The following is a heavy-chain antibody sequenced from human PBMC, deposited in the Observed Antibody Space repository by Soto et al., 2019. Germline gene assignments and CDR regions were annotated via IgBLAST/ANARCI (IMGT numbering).Heavy chain of an antibody. CDR1: GDSFSSSSGA. J-gene: IGHJ4*02. D-gene: IGHD1-7*01. Sequence: SQTLSLTCVVSGDSFSSSSGAWIWIRQSPSRGLEWLGRTYYRSQFYHDYAISVRGRISINPDTTRNQFSLQLNSVTPEDTAVYYCERQAWNFVTSRDFWGQGRLVTVSS. CDR3: ERQAWNFVTSRDF. CDR2: TYYRSQFYH. V-gene: IGHV6-1*01.